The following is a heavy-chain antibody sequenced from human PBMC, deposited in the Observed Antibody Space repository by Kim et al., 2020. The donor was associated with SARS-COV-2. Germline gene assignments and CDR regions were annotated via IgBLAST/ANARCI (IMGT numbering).Heavy chain of an antibody. D-gene: IGHD1-1*01. CDR1: GFTFSSYA. Sequence: GGSLRLSCAASGFTFSSYAMHWVRQAPGKGLEWVAVISYDGSNKYYADSVKGRFTISRDNSKNTLYLQMNSLRAEDTAVYYYAPLELEPPPDFDYWGQGTLVTVSS. CDR2: ISYDGSNK. V-gene: IGHV3-30*04. J-gene: IGHJ4*02. CDR3: APLELEPPPDFDY.